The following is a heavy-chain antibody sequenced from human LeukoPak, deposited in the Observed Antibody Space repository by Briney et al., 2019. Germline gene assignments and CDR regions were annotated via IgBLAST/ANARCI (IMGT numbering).Heavy chain of an antibody. CDR1: GFAFSSYG. CDR2: IWYDGSDI. CDR3: ARGSAALYYFDF. D-gene: IGHD2-2*01. V-gene: IGHV3-33*01. Sequence: GGSLRLSCAASGFAFSSYGMHWVRQAPGKGLEWVALIWYDGSDIYYADSVKGRFIISRDNSKNTLYLQMNTLRAEDTAVYYCARGSAALYYFDFWGQGTLVTVSS. J-gene: IGHJ4*02.